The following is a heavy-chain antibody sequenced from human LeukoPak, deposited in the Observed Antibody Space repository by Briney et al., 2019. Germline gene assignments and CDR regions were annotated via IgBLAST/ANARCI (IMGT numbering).Heavy chain of an antibody. CDR1: GFTFSSYS. CDR3: ARALITKYSGSYYVGY. CDR2: IRSSSSYI. Sequence: GGSLRLSCAASGFTFSSYSMNWVRQAPRKVLEWVSSIRSSSSYIYYADSVKGRFTISRDNAKNSLYLQMNSLRAEDTAVYYCARALITKYSGSYYVGYWGQGTLVTVSS. D-gene: IGHD1-26*01. V-gene: IGHV3-21*01. J-gene: IGHJ4*02.